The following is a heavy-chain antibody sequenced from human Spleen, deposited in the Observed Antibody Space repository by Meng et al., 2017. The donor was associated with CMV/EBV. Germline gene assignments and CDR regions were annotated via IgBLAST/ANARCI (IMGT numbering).Heavy chain of an antibody. CDR1: GYTFTGYY. V-gene: IGHV1-2*02. CDR3: ARDIRRDGYNLDGDY. D-gene: IGHD5-24*01. CDR2: VDPNSGGA. J-gene: IGHJ4*02. Sequence: SCKASGYTFTGYYIHWVRQAPGLGLEWMGWVDPNSGGATYALKFQGRVTMTRDTSISTAYMELSSLSSDDTAIYYCARDIRRDGYNLDGDYWGQEALVTVSS.